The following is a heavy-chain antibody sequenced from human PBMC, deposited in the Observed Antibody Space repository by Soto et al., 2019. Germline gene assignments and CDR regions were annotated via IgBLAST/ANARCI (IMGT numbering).Heavy chain of an antibody. CDR1: GYTFTSYY. D-gene: IGHD3-3*01. Sequence: GASVKVSCKASGYTFTSYYMHWVRQAPGQGLEWMGIINPSGGSTSYAQKFQGRVTMTRDTSTSTVYMELSSLRSEDTAVYYCARVHYDFWSGYYTPFDYYYGMDVWGQGTTVTVSS. CDR2: INPSGGST. J-gene: IGHJ6*02. V-gene: IGHV1-46*01. CDR3: ARVHYDFWSGYYTPFDYYYGMDV.